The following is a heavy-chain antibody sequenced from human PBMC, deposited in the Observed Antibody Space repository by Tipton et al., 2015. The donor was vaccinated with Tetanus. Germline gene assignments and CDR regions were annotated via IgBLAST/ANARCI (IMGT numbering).Heavy chain of an antibody. CDR2: ISYDGSNK. Sequence: RSLRLSCAASGFTFSSYGMHWVRQAPGKGLEWVAVISYDGSNKYYADSVKGRFTISRDNSKNTLYLQMNSLRAEDTAVYYCAKDRSYGALDYWGQGTLVTVSS. V-gene: IGHV3-30*18. J-gene: IGHJ4*02. CDR3: AKDRSYGALDY. D-gene: IGHD1-26*01. CDR1: GFTFSSYG.